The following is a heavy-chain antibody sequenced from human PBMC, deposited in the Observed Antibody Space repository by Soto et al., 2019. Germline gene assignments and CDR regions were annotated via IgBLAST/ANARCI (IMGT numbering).Heavy chain of an antibody. CDR3: AREGRITGTTGKGFSYYYYGMDV. Sequence: PGGSLRLSCAASGFTFSSYEMNWVRQAPGKGLEWVSYISSSGSTIYYADSVKGRFTISRDNAKNSLYLQMNSLRAEDTAVYYCAREGRITGTTGKGFSYYYYGMDVWGQGTTVTVSS. J-gene: IGHJ6*02. CDR2: ISSSGSTI. V-gene: IGHV3-48*03. CDR1: GFTFSSYE. D-gene: IGHD1-7*01.